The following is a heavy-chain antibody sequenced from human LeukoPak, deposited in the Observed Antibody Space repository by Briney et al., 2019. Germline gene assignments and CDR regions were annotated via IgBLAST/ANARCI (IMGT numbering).Heavy chain of an antibody. CDR1: GGSISSYY. CDR2: IQTSGST. J-gene: IGHJ4*02. Sequence: PSETLSLTCTVSGGSISSYYWSWIRQPPGKGLEWIGDIQTSGSTNYNPPLKSRVTISVDTSKNQFSLKLSSVPAADTAVYYCARLPARGWYLDYWGQGTLVTVSS. D-gene: IGHD6-19*01. V-gene: IGHV4-4*09. CDR3: ARLPARGWYLDY.